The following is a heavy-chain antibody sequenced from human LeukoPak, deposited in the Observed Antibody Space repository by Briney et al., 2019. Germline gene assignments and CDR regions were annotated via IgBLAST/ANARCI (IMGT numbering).Heavy chain of an antibody. CDR1: GGTFGNYE. V-gene: IGHV3-48*03. CDR2: INSGGTNI. D-gene: IGHD2-15*01. Sequence: GGSLRLSCAASGGTFGNYEMSWVRQAPGKGLEWVSYINSGGTNIYYAESVKGRFTISRDNAEKSLYLQMNSLRAEDTAFYYCARDRCRGSCYRFDYWGQGTLVTVSS. J-gene: IGHJ4*02. CDR3: ARDRCRGSCYRFDY.